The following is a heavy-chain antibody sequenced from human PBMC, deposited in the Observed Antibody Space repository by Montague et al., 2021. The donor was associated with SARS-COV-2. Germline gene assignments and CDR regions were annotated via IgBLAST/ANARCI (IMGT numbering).Heavy chain of an antibody. J-gene: IGHJ5*02. CDR1: GDSTSCPNCY. Sequence: SETRSLTCTVSGDSTSCPNCYWGWIRQAPGKGLDWIGTIYNSGTTYYNPSLKSRLTIPIDTSKNQFSLKLTSVTAADTAVYYCARHRNYGDHSLDNWFHPWGQGTLVTVSS. CDR2: IYNSGTT. CDR3: ARHRNYGDHSLDNWFHP. V-gene: IGHV4-39*01. D-gene: IGHD4-17*01.